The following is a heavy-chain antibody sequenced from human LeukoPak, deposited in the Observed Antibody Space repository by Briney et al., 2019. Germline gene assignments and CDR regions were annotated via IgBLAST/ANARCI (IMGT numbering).Heavy chain of an antibody. V-gene: IGHV1-46*01. D-gene: IGHD3-3*01. CDR3: ARGPPNGATIFGVVINTGWFDP. CDR2: ISPSGGST. CDR1: GYTFTSYY. J-gene: IGHJ5*02. Sequence: ASVKVSCKASGYTFTSYYMHWVRQAPGQGLEWMGIISPSGGSTSYAQKFQGRVTMTRDTSTSTVYMELSSLRSEDTAVYYCARGPPNGATIFGVVINTGWFDPWGQGTLVTVSS.